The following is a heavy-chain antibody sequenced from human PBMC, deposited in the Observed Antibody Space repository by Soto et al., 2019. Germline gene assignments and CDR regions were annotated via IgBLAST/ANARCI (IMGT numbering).Heavy chain of an antibody. CDR1: GGTFNSYA. CDR3: ASQQLGPSYYYGMDV. Sequence: QVQLVQSGAEVKKPGSSVKVSCKASGGTFNSYAISWVRQAPGQGLEWMGGTIPICRTADYAQKFQGRVTITADESTSTAYMELSSLRSEDTAVYYCASQQLGPSYYYGMDVWGQGTTVTVSS. D-gene: IGHD6-13*01. CDR2: TIPICRTA. J-gene: IGHJ6*02. V-gene: IGHV1-69*12.